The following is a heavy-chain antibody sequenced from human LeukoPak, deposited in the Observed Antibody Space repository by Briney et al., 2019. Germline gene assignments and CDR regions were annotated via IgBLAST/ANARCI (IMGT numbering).Heavy chain of an antibody. V-gene: IGHV3-53*01. J-gene: IGHJ4*02. CDR3: ARGVGSGSRLRAGDY. Sequence: GGSLRLSCAASGFTVSSNYMSWVRQAPGKGLEWVSVIYSGGSTYYADSVKGRFTISRDNSKNTLYLQMNSLRAEDTAVYYCARGVGSGSRLRAGDYWGQGTLVTDSS. D-gene: IGHD1-26*01. CDR2: IYSGGST. CDR1: GFTVSSNY.